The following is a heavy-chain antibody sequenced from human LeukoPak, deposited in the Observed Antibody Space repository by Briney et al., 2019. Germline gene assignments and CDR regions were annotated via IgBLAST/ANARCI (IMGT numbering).Heavy chain of an antibody. CDR1: GFNFRNYA. V-gene: IGHV3-23*01. CDR3: AKPTLEWLSKGHYMDV. J-gene: IGHJ6*03. Sequence: PGGSLRLSCAASGFNFRNYAMTWVSQAPGKGLEWDSGISGSGGSTYHADSVKGRFTISRDNSNNTLYLQMNSLRDEDTAIYYCAKPTLEWLSKGHYMDVWGKGATVTVSS. CDR2: ISGSGGST. D-gene: IGHD3-3*01.